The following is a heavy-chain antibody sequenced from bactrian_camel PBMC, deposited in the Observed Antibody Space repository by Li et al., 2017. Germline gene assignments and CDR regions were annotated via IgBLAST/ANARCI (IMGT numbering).Heavy chain of an antibody. CDR3: VKDDWGWSFGS. V-gene: IGHV3S55*01. J-gene: IGHJ6*01. CDR2: IGSVGNPST. Sequence: HVQLVESGGDSVETGGSLRLACVASGLSFADADMGWYRRGPGNECEWIASIGSVGNPSTFYSNSVNGRFTISHDPDKNTVYLQMNSLKPEDTAVYYCVKDDWGWSFGSWGQGTQVTVS. D-gene: IGHD5*01. CDR1: GLSFADAD.